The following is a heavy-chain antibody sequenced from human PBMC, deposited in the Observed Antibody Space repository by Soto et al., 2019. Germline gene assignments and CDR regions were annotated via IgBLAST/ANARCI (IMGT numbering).Heavy chain of an antibody. Sequence: ASVKVSCKASGYTFTSYGISWVQQAPGQGLEWMGWISTYNGNTSYAQKLQDRVTMTTDTSTTTAYMELRSLRSDDTAVYYCARDRFWMGYCSSTSCYNTALGPYGMDVWGQGTTVTVSS. D-gene: IGHD2-2*01. V-gene: IGHV1-18*04. CDR2: ISTYNGNT. J-gene: IGHJ6*02. CDR1: GYTFTSYG. CDR3: ARDRFWMGYCSSTSCYNTALGPYGMDV.